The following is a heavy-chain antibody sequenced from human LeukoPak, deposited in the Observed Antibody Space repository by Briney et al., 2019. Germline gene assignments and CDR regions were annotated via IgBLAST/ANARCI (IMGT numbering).Heavy chain of an antibody. CDR1: GGTFSSYA. CDR3: AIDIAARPSDYYYYYMDV. J-gene: IGHJ6*03. CDR2: IIPIFGTA. Sequence: SVKVSCKASGGTFSSYAIIWVRQAPGQGLEWMGGIIPIFGTANYAQKFQGRVTITTDESTSTAYMELSSLRSEDTAVYYCAIDIAARPSDYYYYYMDVWGKGTTVTVSS. D-gene: IGHD6-6*01. V-gene: IGHV1-69*05.